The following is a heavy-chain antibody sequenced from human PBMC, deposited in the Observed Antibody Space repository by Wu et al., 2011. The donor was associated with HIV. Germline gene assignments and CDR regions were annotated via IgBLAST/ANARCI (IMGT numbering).Heavy chain of an antibody. D-gene: IGHD2-21*01. CDR3: ARDLGGDEDY. Sequence: QVQLVQSGAEVKKPGSAVKVSCKASGGTFNSYAISWVRQAPGQGLEWMGRIIPIFGTAKYVQKFQGRVTITADKSTSTAYMELSSLTSEDTAVYYCARDLGGDEDYWGQGTLVTVSA. CDR2: IIPIFGTA. J-gene: IGHJ4*02. CDR1: GGTFNSYA. V-gene: IGHV1-69*06.